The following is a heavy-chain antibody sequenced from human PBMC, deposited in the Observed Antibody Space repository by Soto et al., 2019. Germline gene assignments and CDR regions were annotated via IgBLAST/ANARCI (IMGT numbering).Heavy chain of an antibody. CDR1: GASMNSYH. V-gene: IGHV4-4*07. Sequence: SETLSLTCTVSGASMNSYHWSWIRQPAGKGLEWIGHIHSSGSTNYNPSLKSRVTMSVDTSKNQFSLRLMSLTAADTAVYYCARDQGVAAAGITWFDPWGQGSLITVSS. CDR3: ARDQGVAAAGITWFDP. CDR2: IHSSGST. J-gene: IGHJ5*02. D-gene: IGHD6-13*01.